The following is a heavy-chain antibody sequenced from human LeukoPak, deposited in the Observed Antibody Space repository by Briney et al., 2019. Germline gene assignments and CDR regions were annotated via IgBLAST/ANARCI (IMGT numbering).Heavy chain of an antibody. Sequence: SGGSLRLSCAASGFRFSSYVMSWVRQAPGKGLEYVSSIDGSDGASYYADSVKGRFTISRDNSKYTLFLQMNSLRVEDTAVYYCARVDSGNYDYWGQGTLLTVSS. CDR3: ARVDSGNYDY. J-gene: IGHJ4*02. CDR2: IDGSDGAS. V-gene: IGHV3-23*01. CDR1: GFRFSSYV. D-gene: IGHD1-26*01.